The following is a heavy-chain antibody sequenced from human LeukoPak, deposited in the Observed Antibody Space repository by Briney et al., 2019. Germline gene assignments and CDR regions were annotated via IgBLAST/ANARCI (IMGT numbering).Heavy chain of an antibody. J-gene: IGHJ4*02. CDR3: ARGIFDCGGDCSGY. V-gene: IGHV3-48*03. D-gene: IGHD2-21*01. CDR2: ISSSGSTI. CDR1: GFTFSSYE. Sequence: GRSLRLSCAASGFTFSSYEMNWVRQAPGKGLEWVSYISSSGSTIYYADSVKGRFTISRDNAKNSLYLQMNSLRAEDTAVYYCARGIFDCGGDCSGYWGQGTLVTVSS.